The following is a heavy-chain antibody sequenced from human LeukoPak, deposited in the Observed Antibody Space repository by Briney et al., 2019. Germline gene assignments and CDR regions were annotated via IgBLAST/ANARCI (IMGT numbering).Heavy chain of an antibody. J-gene: IGHJ3*02. V-gene: IGHV3-66*03. CDR1: GFTVSSNY. CDR3: ARGDCSGGGCYPRGCAFDI. D-gene: IGHD2-15*01. CDR2: IYSCGST. Sequence: GGSLRLSCAASGFTVSSNYMSWVRQAPGKGLEWVSVIYSCGSTYYADSVKGRFTISRDNSKNTLYLQMNSLRAEDTAVYYCARGDCSGGGCYPRGCAFDIWGQGTMVTVSS.